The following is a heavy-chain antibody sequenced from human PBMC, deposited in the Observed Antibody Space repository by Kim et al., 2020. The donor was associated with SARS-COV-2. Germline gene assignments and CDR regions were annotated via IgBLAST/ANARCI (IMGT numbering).Heavy chain of an antibody. CDR3: ATPFIAVAGRDY. J-gene: IGHJ4*02. V-gene: IGHV1-69*02. D-gene: IGHD6-19*01. Sequence: NYAPEFQGRVTITADKSTSTAYMELSSLRSEDTAVYYCATPFIAVAGRDYWGQGTLVTVSS.